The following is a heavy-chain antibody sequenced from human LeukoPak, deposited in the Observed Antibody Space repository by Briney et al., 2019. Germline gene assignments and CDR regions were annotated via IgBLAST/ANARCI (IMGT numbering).Heavy chain of an antibody. CDR2: ISAYNGNT. CDR3: ARVSERITIFGVVIAYFDY. V-gene: IGHV1-18*01. Sequence: ASVKVSCKASGYTFTSYGISWVRQAPGQGLEWMGWISAYNGNTNYAQKLQGRVTMTTDTSTSTAYMELRSLRSDGTAVYYCARVSERITIFGVVIAYFDYWGQGTLVTVSS. J-gene: IGHJ4*02. D-gene: IGHD3-3*01. CDR1: GYTFTSYG.